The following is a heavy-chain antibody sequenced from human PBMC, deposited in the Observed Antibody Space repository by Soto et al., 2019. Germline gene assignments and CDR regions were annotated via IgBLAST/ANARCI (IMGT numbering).Heavy chain of an antibody. J-gene: IGHJ6*02. Sequence: PGGSLRLSCAASGFTFSSYGMHWVRQAPGKGLEWVAVIWYDGSNKYYADSVKGRFTISRDNSKNTLYLQMNSLRAEDTAVYYCARDLYAYCSGGSCYPTPDVSGQGTAVTVSS. CDR1: GFTFSSYG. CDR3: ARDLYAYCSGGSCYPTPDV. D-gene: IGHD2-15*01. V-gene: IGHV3-33*01. CDR2: IWYDGSNK.